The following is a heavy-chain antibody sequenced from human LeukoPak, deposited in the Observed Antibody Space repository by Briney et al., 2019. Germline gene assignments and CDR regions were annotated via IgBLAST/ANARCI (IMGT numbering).Heavy chain of an antibody. D-gene: IGHD3-10*01. V-gene: IGHV1-2*02. J-gene: IGHJ4*02. CDR3: ARRWFGEFNFDY. Sequence: GASVKVSCKASGYTFTGYYMHWVRQAPGQGLEWMGWINPSSGGTNYAQKFQGRVTMTRDTSISTAYMELSRLRSDDTAVYYCARRWFGEFNFDYWGQGTLVTVSS. CDR1: GYTFTGYY. CDR2: INPSSGGT.